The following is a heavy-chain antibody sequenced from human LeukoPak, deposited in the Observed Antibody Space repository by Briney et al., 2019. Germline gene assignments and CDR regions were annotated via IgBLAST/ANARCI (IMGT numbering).Heavy chain of an antibody. CDR3: ARHEGGYAASDY. J-gene: IGHJ4*02. CDR1: GYNFTNYW. CDR2: IYPGDSDT. V-gene: IGHV5-51*01. D-gene: IGHD5-12*01. Sequence: GESLKISCKASGYNFTNYWIGWVRQMPGKGLEWMGIIYPGDSDTRYSSSFQGHVTISADRSTSTAFLQWRGLRASDSGIYYCARHEGGYAASDYWGQGTLVTVSS.